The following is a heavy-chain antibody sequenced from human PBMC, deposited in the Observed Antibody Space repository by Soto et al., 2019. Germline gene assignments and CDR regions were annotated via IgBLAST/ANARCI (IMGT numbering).Heavy chain of an antibody. Sequence: EVQLVESGGGLVQRGGSLRLSCAASGFTFGIYSMNWVRQAPGKGLEWISYINGSSSTMYYADSVKGRFIISRDNAYNSLYQQKNSLRDADTAVYYCARGDRFRCSGDRCFSDGLFLSWGQGTLVTVSS. CDR3: ARGDRFRCSGDRCFSDGLFLS. J-gene: IGHJ5*02. V-gene: IGHV3-48*02. D-gene: IGHD2-15*01. CDR2: INGSSSTM. CDR1: GFTFGIYS.